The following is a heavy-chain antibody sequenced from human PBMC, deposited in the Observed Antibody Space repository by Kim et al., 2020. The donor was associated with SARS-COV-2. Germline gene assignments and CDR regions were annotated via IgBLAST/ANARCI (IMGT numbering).Heavy chain of an antibody. CDR3: ASASSRAFVS. CDR2: TYYRSKWYS. Sequence: SQTLSLTCGISGDSVSRNTAAWNWIRQSPSRGLEWLGRTYYRSKWYSEYAVSVKSRITISPDTSKNHFSLQLNSVTPDDTALYYCASASSRAFVSWGQGILVTVSS. J-gene: IGHJ5*01. CDR1: GDSVSRNTAA. D-gene: IGHD3-16*01. V-gene: IGHV6-1*01.